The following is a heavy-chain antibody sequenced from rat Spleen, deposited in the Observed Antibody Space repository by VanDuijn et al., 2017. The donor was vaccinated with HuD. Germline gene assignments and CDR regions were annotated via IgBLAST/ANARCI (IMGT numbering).Heavy chain of an antibody. CDR3: AREPYGYKPYWYFDF. J-gene: IGHJ1*01. D-gene: IGHD1-9*01. Sequence: EVQLVESGGGLVQPGRSLKLSCAASGFTFSNYGMAWVRQTPTKGLEWVASISTGGGNTYYRDSVKGRFTVSRDNAKSTLYLQMDSLRSEDTATYYCAREPYGYKPYWYFDFWGPGTMVTVSS. V-gene: IGHV5S13*01. CDR2: ISTGGGNT. CDR1: GFTFSNYG.